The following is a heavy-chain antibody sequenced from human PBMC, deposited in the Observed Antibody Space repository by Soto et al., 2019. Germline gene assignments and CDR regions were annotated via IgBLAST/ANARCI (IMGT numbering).Heavy chain of an antibody. D-gene: IGHD3-10*01. J-gene: IGHJ4*02. CDR1: GYTFTGYY. Sequence: VASVKVSCKASGYTFTGYYLHWVRQAPGQGLEWMGWINPNSAATNYAQKFQGWVTITRDTSISTVYMELSRLTSDDTAAYYCARDLAGASFFDSWGQGTLVTVSS. CDR2: INPNSAAT. CDR3: ARDLAGASFFDS. V-gene: IGHV1-2*04.